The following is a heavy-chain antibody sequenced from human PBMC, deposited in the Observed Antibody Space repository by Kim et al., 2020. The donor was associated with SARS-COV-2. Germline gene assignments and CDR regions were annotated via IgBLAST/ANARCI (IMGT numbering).Heavy chain of an antibody. CDR3: ARDLDYGDYPEGGMDV. CDR2: INTNTGNP. V-gene: IGHV7-4-1*02. J-gene: IGHJ6*02. Sequence: ASVKVSCKASGYTFTSYAMNWVRQAPGQGLEWMGWINTNTGNPTYAQGFTGRFVFSLDTSVSTAYLQISSLKAEDTAVYYCARDLDYGDYPEGGMDVWGQGTTVTVSS. CDR1: GYTFTSYA. D-gene: IGHD4-17*01.